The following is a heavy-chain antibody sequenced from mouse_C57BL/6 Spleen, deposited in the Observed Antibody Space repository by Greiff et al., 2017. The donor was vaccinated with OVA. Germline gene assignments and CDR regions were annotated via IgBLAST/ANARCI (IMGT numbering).Heavy chain of an antibody. CDR1: GFTFSDYG. D-gene: IGHD2-4*01. Sequence: EVKLVESGGGLVKPGGSLKLSCAASGFTFSDYGMHWVRQAPEKGLEWVAYISSGSSTIYYADTVKGRFTISRDNAKNTLFLQMTSLRSEDTAMYYCATDDGGLQYYAMDYWGQGTSVTVSS. CDR2: ISSGSSTI. CDR3: ATDDGGLQYYAMDY. V-gene: IGHV5-17*01. J-gene: IGHJ4*01.